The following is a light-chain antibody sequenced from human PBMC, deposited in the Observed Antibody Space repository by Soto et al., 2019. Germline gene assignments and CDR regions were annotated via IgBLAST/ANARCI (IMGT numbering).Light chain of an antibody. Sequence: IQMTQSPSSLSASIGDRVTITCQASQNITNNLSWYQQKPGKAPKLLIYAASTLQSGVPSRFSGSGSRTDFTLTITSLQSDDVATYYCQQYYTYPYTFGQGTKLEI. CDR1: QNITNN. CDR2: AAS. CDR3: QQYYTYPYT. V-gene: IGKV1-6*01. J-gene: IGKJ2*01.